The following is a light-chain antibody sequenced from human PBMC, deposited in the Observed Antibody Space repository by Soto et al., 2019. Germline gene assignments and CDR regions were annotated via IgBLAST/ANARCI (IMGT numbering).Light chain of an antibody. V-gene: IGKV3-11*01. Sequence: EIVLTQSPGTLSLSPGERATLSCRASQSVITYLAWYQQKPGQAPRLLIYDASNRATGIPARFSGSGSGTDFTLTISSLEPEDFAVYYCQQRSNWPRELTFGGGTKVEIK. CDR1: QSVITY. CDR3: QQRSNWPRELT. CDR2: DAS. J-gene: IGKJ4*01.